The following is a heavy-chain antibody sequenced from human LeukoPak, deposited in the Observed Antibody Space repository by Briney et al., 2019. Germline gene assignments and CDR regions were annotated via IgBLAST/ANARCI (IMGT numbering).Heavy chain of an antibody. Sequence: KPSQTQSLTCTVSGGSISSGSYYWSWIRQPAGKGLEWIGRIYTSGSTNYDPSLKSRVTISVDTSKNQFSLKLSSVTAADTAVYYCARGTYYYGSGSLDYWGQGTLVTVSS. D-gene: IGHD3-10*01. CDR2: IYTSGST. CDR1: GGSISSGSYY. V-gene: IGHV4-61*02. CDR3: ARGTYYYGSGSLDY. J-gene: IGHJ4*02.